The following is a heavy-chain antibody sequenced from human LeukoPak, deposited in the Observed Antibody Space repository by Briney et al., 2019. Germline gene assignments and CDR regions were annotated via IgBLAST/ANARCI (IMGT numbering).Heavy chain of an antibody. Sequence: PGGSLRLSCAASGFTFSSYSMNWVRQAPGKGLEWVSSISSSSSYIYYADSVKARFTISRDNAKNSLYLQMNSLRAEDTAVYYCARKMGCTNGVCLDGMDVWGQGTTVTVSS. V-gene: IGHV3-21*01. CDR1: GFTFSSYS. J-gene: IGHJ6*02. CDR2: ISSSSSYI. D-gene: IGHD2-8*01. CDR3: ARKMGCTNGVCLDGMDV.